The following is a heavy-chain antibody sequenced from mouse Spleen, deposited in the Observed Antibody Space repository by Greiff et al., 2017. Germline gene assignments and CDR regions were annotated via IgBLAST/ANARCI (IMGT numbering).Heavy chain of an antibody. J-gene: IGHJ1*01. CDR2: ISSGSSTI. D-gene: IGHD2-12*01. CDR1: GFTFSDYG. CDR3: ARGRRGYFDV. V-gene: IGHV5-17*01. Sequence: EVHLVESGGGLVKPGGSLKLSCAASGFTFSDYGMHWVRQAPEKGLEWVAYISSGSSTIYYADTVKGRFTISRDNAKNTLFLQMTSLRSEDTAMYYCARGRRGYFDVWGAGTTVTVSS.